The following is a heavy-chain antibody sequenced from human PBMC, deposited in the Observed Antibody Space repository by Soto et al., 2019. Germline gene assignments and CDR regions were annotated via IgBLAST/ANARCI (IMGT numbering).Heavy chain of an antibody. CDR3: AIDRVESGYPEYFQH. J-gene: IGHJ1*01. V-gene: IGHV3-53*01. D-gene: IGHD3-22*01. CDR1: GFTVSSNY. CDR2: IYSGGST. Sequence: EVQLVESGGGLIQPGGSLRLSCAASGFTVSSNYMSWVRQAPGKGLEWVSVIYSGGSTYYADSVKGRFTISRDNSKNTLYLQMNRPRAEDTAVYYCAIDRVESGYPEYFQHWGQGTRVTVSS.